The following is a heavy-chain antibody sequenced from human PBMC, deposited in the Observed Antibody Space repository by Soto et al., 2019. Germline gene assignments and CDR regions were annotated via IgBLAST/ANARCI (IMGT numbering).Heavy chain of an antibody. J-gene: IGHJ1*01. CDR2: IYWDDDR. V-gene: IGHV2-5*02. CDR3: VHRLRH. Sequence: QITLKESGPTLVKPTQTLTLTCTFSGLSLSTSGVGVGWIRQPPGKALEWLALIYWDDDRRYSPSLKTRLTITKDTSKNQVVLTMTNMDPVDAATYHCVHRLRHWGQGTLVTVSP. CDR1: GLSLSTSGVG.